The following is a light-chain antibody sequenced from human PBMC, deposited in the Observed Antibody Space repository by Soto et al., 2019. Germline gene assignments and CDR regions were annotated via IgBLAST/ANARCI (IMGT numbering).Light chain of an antibody. Sequence: QSALTQPPSASGSPGQSVTISCIGTSSDVGDYNYVSWYQQHPGKAPKLIISEVSKRPSGVPDRFSGSKSGNTASLTVSGLQAEDEADYCCSSYAGSNDLVFGGGTKVTVL. J-gene: IGLJ3*02. CDR3: SSYAGSNDLV. V-gene: IGLV2-8*01. CDR2: EVS. CDR1: SSDVGDYNY.